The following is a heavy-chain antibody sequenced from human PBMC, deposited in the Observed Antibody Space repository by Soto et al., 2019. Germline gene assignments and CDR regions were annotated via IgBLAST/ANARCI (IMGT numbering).Heavy chain of an antibody. V-gene: IGHV1-69*13. J-gene: IGHJ4*02. D-gene: IGHD3-22*01. CDR2: IIPIFGTA. CDR3: ATLGHYYDSSGYYYLRDY. CDR1: GGTFSSYA. Sequence: ASVKVSCKASGGTFSSYAISWVRQAPGQGLEWMGGIIPIFGTANYAQKFQGRVTITADESTSTAYMELSSLRSEDTAVYYCATLGHYYDSSGYYYLRDYWGQGTLVTVSS.